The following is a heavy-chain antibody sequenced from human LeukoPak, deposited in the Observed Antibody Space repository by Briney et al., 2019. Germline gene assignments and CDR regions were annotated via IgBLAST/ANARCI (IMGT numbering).Heavy chain of an antibody. CDR1: GGSFSGYY. V-gene: IGHV4-34*01. Sequence: PSETLSLTCAVYGGSFSGYYWSWIRQPPGKGLEWIGEINHSGSTNYNPSLKSRVTISVETSKNQFSLKLSSVTAADTAVYYCASLQGSSTSLFDYWGQGTLVTVSS. D-gene: IGHD2-2*01. J-gene: IGHJ4*02. CDR3: ASLQGSSTSLFDY. CDR2: INHSGST.